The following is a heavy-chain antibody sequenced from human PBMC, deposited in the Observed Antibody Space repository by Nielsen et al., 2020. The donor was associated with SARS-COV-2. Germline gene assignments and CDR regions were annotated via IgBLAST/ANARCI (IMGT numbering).Heavy chain of an antibody. CDR3: ARDSLGSGSYFDS. D-gene: IGHD5-12*01. CDR1: GASISNDGYY. CDR2: IYYSGSI. V-gene: IGHV4-31*03. J-gene: IGHJ4*02. Sequence: SETLSLTCSVSGASISNDGYYWTWIRQRPGKGLEWIGYIYYSGSIYYNPSLKSRVAISVDTSENQFSLRMTFVTAADTAVYYCARDSLGSGSYFDSWGRGILVSVSS.